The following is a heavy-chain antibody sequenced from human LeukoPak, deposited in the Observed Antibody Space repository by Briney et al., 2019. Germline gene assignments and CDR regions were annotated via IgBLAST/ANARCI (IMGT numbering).Heavy chain of an antibody. CDR2: VYHSGSA. V-gene: IGHV4-39*07. D-gene: IGHD1-26*01. Sequence: NPSETLSLTCTVSGGSISCSGYYWGWIRQPPGKGLEWIGSVYHSGSANYNPTLKSRVTISVDTSKNQFSLKLSSVTAADTAVYYCARGPPRYSGSYPLDYWGQGTLVTVSS. J-gene: IGHJ4*02. CDR3: ARGPPRYSGSYPLDY. CDR1: GGSISCSGYY.